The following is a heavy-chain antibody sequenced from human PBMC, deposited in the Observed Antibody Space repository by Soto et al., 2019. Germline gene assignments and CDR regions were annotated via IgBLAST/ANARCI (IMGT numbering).Heavy chain of an antibody. V-gene: IGHV3-23*01. Sequence: EVQLLESGGGLVQPGGSLRLSCAASGFTFSSYAMSWVRQAPGKGLEWVSAISGSGGSTYYADSVKGRFTISRDNSKNTLYLQMNSLRDEDTAVYYCAKDLILLYSSADFDYWGQGTLVTVSS. CDR1: GFTFSSYA. D-gene: IGHD6-25*01. CDR2: ISGSGGST. J-gene: IGHJ4*02. CDR3: AKDLILLYSSADFDY.